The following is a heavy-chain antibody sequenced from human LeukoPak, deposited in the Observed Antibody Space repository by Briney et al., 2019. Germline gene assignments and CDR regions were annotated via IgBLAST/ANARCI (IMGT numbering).Heavy chain of an antibody. Sequence: GGSLRLSCTASGFTFTTYSMNWVRQAPGKGLEWVSYITSSGLTIFYADSVKGRFTISRDNAKNSLFLQMNSLRAEDTALYYCARRFDSWGQGTLVTVSS. V-gene: IGHV3-48*04. J-gene: IGHJ4*02. CDR1: GFTFTTYS. CDR3: ARRFDS. CDR2: ITSSGLTI.